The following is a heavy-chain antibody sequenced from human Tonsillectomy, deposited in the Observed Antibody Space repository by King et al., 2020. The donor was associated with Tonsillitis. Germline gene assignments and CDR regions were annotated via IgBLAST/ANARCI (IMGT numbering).Heavy chain of an antibody. CDR1: GFTFSSYG. J-gene: IGHJ6*03. D-gene: IGHD2-2*01. CDR3: ARDQLPYYYMDV. Sequence: VQLVESGGGVVQPGRSLILSCAASGFTFSSYGSHWGRQAPGKGLEWVAVIWYDGSNKYYADSVKGRFTISRENSKNTLYLQMNSLRAEDTVVYYCARDQLPYYYMDVWGKGTTVTVSS. CDR2: IWYDGSNK. V-gene: IGHV3-33*08.